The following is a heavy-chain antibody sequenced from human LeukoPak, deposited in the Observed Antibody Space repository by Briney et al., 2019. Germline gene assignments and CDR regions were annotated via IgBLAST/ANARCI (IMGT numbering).Heavy chain of an antibody. D-gene: IGHD6-19*01. CDR1: GGSISSGGYY. CDR3: ARGGYSSGSVEAFDI. Sequence: SQTLSLTCTVSGGSISSGGYYWSWIRQPPGKGLEWIGYIYHSGSTYYNPSLKSRVTISVDRSKNQFSLKLSSVTAADTAVYYCARGGYSSGSVEAFDIWGQGTMVTVSS. CDR2: IYHSGST. V-gene: IGHV4-30-2*01. J-gene: IGHJ3*02.